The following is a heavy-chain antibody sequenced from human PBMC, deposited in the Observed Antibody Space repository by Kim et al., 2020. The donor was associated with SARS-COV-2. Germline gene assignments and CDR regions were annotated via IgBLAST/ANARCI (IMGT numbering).Heavy chain of an antibody. J-gene: IGHJ6*02. V-gene: IGHV3-23*01. Sequence: YADSVKGRFTISRDNSKDTLELQVDSLRAEDTALYYCVKGTSNYRFQGMDVWGQGTTVTVSS. D-gene: IGHD1-26*01. CDR3: VKGTSNYRFQGMDV.